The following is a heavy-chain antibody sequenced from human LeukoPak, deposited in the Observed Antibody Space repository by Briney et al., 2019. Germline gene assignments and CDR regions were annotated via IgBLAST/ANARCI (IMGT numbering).Heavy chain of an antibody. V-gene: IGHV5-51*01. CDR2: IYPGGSDT. CDR1: GYSCTSYW. CDR3: ARQSVRGYSGYDSAGIWFDP. Sequence: GESLQISCKGSGYSCTSYWIGWVRPLPGEGLEWMGIIYPGGSDTRYSPSFQGQVTISADKSISTAYLQWSSLKASDTAMYYCARQSVRGYSGYDSAGIWFDPWGQGTLVTVSS. D-gene: IGHD5-12*01. J-gene: IGHJ5*02.